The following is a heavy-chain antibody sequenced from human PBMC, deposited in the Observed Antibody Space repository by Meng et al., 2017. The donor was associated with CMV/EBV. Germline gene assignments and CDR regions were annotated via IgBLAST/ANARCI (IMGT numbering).Heavy chain of an antibody. D-gene: IGHD2-2*02. Sequence: SVKVSCKASGGTFSSYAISWVRQAPGQGLEWMGGIIPILGIANYAQKFQGRVTITADKSTSTAYMELSSLRSGDTAVYYCAGRYCSSTSCYTHGYGAFDIWGQGTMVTVSS. J-gene: IGHJ3*02. CDR1: GGTFSSYA. V-gene: IGHV1-69*10. CDR3: AGRYCSSTSCYTHGYGAFDI. CDR2: IIPILGIA.